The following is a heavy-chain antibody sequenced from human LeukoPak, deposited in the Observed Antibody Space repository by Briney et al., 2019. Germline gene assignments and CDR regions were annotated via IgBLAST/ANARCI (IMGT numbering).Heavy chain of an antibody. D-gene: IGHD2-2*01. CDR1: GYTFTSYG. Sequence: GASVKVSCKASGYTFTSYGISWVRQAPGQGLEWMGWVSAYNGDTNYAQKLQGRVTMTTDTSTSTAYMELRSLRSDDTAVYYCARYLTLGYCSSTSCYGDAFDIWGQGTMVTVSP. V-gene: IGHV1-18*01. CDR3: ARYLTLGYCSSTSCYGDAFDI. J-gene: IGHJ3*02. CDR2: VSAYNGDT.